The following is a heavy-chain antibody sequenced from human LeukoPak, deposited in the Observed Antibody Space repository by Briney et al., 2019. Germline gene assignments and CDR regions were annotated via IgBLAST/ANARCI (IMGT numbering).Heavy chain of an antibody. V-gene: IGHV1-18*01. CDR3: ARDAISMIVVDEGVWFDP. Sequence: ASVKVSCKASGYTFTSYGISWVRQAPGQGLEWMGWISAYNGNTNYAQKLQGRVTMTTDTSTSTAYMELRSLRSDDTAVYYCARDAISMIVVDEGVWFDPWGQGTLVTVSS. D-gene: IGHD3-22*01. CDR2: ISAYNGNT. CDR1: GYTFTSYG. J-gene: IGHJ5*02.